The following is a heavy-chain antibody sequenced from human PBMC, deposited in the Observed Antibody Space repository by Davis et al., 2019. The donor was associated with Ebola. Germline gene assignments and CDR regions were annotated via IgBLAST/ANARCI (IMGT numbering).Heavy chain of an antibody. CDR1: GSPSANYA. CDR2: TSARGGSQ. J-gene: IGHJ4*02. CDR3: AKGHREQWLVLGDN. V-gene: IGHV3-23*01. D-gene: IGHD5-12*01. Sequence: PGGSLRPSCPALGSPSANYAMSWVRQSPEYGLDWVSGTSARGGSQAYADFVKGRASISRDSSKKMVHLHVTGLRDDDTALYYCAKGHREQWLVLGDNWGQGTQVTVAS.